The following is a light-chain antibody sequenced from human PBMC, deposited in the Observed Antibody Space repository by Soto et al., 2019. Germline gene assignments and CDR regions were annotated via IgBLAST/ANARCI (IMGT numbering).Light chain of an antibody. J-gene: IGKJ5*01. V-gene: IGKV3-15*01. Sequence: EIVMTQSPVTLSVSPGERATLSCRASQSVTSNYLAWYQQKPGQAPRLLIYGSSTRATGIPDRFRGSGSGTEYTLTISSLQSEDFAVYYCQQYNSWPPITFGQGTRLEIK. CDR1: QSVTSN. CDR2: GSS. CDR3: QQYNSWPPIT.